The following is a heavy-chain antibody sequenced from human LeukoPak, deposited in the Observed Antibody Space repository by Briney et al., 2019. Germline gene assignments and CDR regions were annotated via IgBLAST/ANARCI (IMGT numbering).Heavy chain of an antibody. CDR1: GYTFTGYY. J-gene: IGHJ6*03. D-gene: IGHD3-10*01. CDR3: ARTMVRAPPNYYYYYMDV. Sequence: VASVKVSCKASGYTFTGYYMHWVRQATGQGLEWMGWMNPNSGNTGYAQKFQGRVTMTRNTSISTAYMELSSLRSEDTAVYYCARTMVRAPPNYYYYYMDVWGKRTTVTISS. CDR2: MNPNSGNT. V-gene: IGHV1-8*02.